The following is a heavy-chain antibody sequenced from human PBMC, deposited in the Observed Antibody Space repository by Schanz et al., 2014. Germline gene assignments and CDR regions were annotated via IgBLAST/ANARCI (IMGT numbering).Heavy chain of an antibody. CDR1: GASISRDGRFY. Sequence: QVQLQASGQGLVKPSPTLTLTCTVSGASISRDGRFYWSWIRQHPEKGLEWIGYIYYTGGTYYNPSLKSRLLISVDTSKNQFSLRLSSVTAADTAVYYCARTDYTSSAGRFFFDFWDQGSPVTVSS. CDR2: IYYTGGT. CDR3: ARTDYTSSAGRFFFDF. V-gene: IGHV4-31*03. J-gene: IGHJ4*02. D-gene: IGHD4-4*01.